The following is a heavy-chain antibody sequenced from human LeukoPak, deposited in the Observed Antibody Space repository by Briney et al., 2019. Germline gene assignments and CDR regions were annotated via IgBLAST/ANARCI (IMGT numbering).Heavy chain of an antibody. V-gene: IGHV3-30*19. D-gene: IGHD3-9*01. CDR2: IWYDGSNK. CDR3: ARDERESGILTGYYPFDY. Sequence: GRSLRLSCAASGFTFSSYGMHWVRQAPGKGLEWVAVIWYDGSNKYYADSVKGRFTISRDNSKNTLYLQMNSLRAEDTAVYYCARDERESGILTGYYPFDYWGQGTLVTVSS. J-gene: IGHJ4*02. CDR1: GFTFSSYG.